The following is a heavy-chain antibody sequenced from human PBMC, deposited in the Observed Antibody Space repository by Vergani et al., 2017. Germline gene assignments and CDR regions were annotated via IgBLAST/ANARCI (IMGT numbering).Heavy chain of an antibody. CDR1: GFTFSSYW. CDR3: ARGPHTVGSSYGNWFDP. J-gene: IGHJ5*02. D-gene: IGHD5-18*01. CDR2: IKQDGSEK. V-gene: IGHV3-7*01. Sequence: EVQLVESGGGLVQPGGSLRLSCAASGFTFSSYWMSWVRQAPGKGLEWVANIKQDGSEKYYVDSVEGRFTISRDNAKNSLYLQMNRLRAADTAVYYCARGPHTVGSSYGNWFDPWGQGTLVTVSS.